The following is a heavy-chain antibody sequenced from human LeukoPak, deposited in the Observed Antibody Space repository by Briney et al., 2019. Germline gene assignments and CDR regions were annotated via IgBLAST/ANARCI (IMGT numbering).Heavy chain of an antibody. CDR2: ISAYNGNT. D-gene: IGHD4-11*01. Sequence: ASVKVSCTASGYTFTSYGISWVRQAPGQGLEWMGWISAYNGNTNYAQKLQGRVTMTEDTSTDTAYMELSSLRSEDTAVYYCATAVTSNYARGYYFDYWGQGTLVTVSS. CDR1: GYTFTSYG. V-gene: IGHV1-18*01. CDR3: ATAVTSNYARGYYFDY. J-gene: IGHJ4*02.